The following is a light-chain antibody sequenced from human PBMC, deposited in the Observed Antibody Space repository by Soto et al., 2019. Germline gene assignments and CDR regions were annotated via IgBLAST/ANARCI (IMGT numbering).Light chain of an antibody. CDR1: SSDVGGYNY. CDR3: CSYAGSSSYV. Sequence: QSALTQPRSVSGSPGQSVTISCTGTSSDVGGYNYVSWYQQHPGKAPKVMIYDVSKRPSGVPDRLFGSKSGNTASLTISGLQAEDEADYYCCSYAGSSSYVFGAGTKVTVL. V-gene: IGLV2-11*01. J-gene: IGLJ1*01. CDR2: DVS.